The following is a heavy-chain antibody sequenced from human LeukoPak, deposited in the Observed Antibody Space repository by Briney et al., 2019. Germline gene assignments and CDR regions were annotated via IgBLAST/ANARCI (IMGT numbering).Heavy chain of an antibody. CDR1: GYTFNNHY. Sequence: ASVKVSCKASGYTFNNHYMYWVRQAPGQGLEWMGVINPSGGSTSYAQKFQGRVTRTRDTSTRTVYMEVNSLSSEDTAVYYCARQGTYSSAIGMGYWGQGTLVTVSS. V-gene: IGHV1-46*02. D-gene: IGHD6-19*01. J-gene: IGHJ4*02. CDR3: ARQGTYSSAIGMGY. CDR2: INPSGGST.